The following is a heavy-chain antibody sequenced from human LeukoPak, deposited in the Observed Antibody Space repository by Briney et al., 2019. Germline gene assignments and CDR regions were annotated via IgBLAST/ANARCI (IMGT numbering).Heavy chain of an antibody. J-gene: IGHJ6*03. CDR1: GYTFTGYY. CDR2: INPNSGGT. D-gene: IGHD2-15*01. Sequence: GASVKVSCKASGYTFTGYYMHWVRQAPGQGLEWMGRINPNSGGTNYAQKFQGRVTMTRDTSISTAYMELRRLRSDDTAVYYCSRGPGYCSGGSCQDEVGYYYYYYYMDVWGKGTTVTVSS. V-gene: IGHV1-2*06. CDR3: SRGPGYCSGGSCQDEVGYYYYYYYMDV.